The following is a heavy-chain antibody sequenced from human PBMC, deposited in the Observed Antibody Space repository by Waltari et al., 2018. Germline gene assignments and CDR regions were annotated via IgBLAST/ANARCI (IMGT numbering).Heavy chain of an antibody. CDR3: VKGGWGFGAFYEQH. Sequence: EVQLVTSGGGLVQPGRSLRLACVGSGVRVDVYALYWVRQRPGKGREWLSGRGWNSGAIGYADSVRGRFSTYRDNARKSLYLQMGRLRPEDTALYYCVKGGWGFGAFYEQHWGQGIQVTVSS. CDR2: RGWNSGAI. CDR1: GVRVDVYA. J-gene: IGHJ4*02. V-gene: IGHV3-9*01. D-gene: IGHD3-10*01.